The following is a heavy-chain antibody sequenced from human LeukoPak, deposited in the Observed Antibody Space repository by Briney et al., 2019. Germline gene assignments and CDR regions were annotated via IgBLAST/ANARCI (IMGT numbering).Heavy chain of an antibody. J-gene: IGHJ4*02. CDR2: ISDSGGRT. CDR1: GITLSTYG. V-gene: IGHV3-23*01. D-gene: IGHD3-22*01. CDR3: AKRGVVIRVILVGFHEEAYYFDS. Sequence: GSLRLSCAVSGITLSTYGMSWVRQAPGKGLEWVAGISDSGGRTNYADSVKGRFTISRDNPKNTLYLQMNSLRAEDTAVYFCAKRGVVIRVILVGFHEEAYYFDSWGQGALVTVSS.